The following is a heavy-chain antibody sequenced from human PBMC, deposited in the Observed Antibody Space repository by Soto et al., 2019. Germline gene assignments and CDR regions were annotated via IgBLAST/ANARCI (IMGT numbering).Heavy chain of an antibody. D-gene: IGHD3-10*01. CDR1: GFVFSDHD. V-gene: IGHV3-13*01. CDR2: IGVAGDT. CDR3: VRDRYYGSGSLFEN. J-gene: IGHJ4*02. Sequence: ESGGGLVQPGGSLRLSCAASGFVFSDHDMHWVRQVPGKGLEWVSEIGVAGDTYYPDSVKGRFTISRENARKTLYLQMTSLRVGDTATYYCVRDRYYGSGSLFENWGQGTPVTVSS.